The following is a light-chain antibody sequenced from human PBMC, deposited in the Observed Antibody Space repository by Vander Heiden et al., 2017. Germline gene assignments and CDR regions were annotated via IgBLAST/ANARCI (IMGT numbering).Light chain of an antibody. CDR3: SSYTSTTSLDI. Sequence: QAPVTQPASVSAPPGRSLTISCTGSNSNIAADYYVSWYQQFPGSAPKLLIYDDTDRPSGVSNRFSGSKSGDTASLTISDLQPEDEAIYFCSSYTSTTSLDIFGGGTKLTVL. CDR2: DDT. J-gene: IGLJ2*01. V-gene: IGLV2-14*03. CDR1: NSNIAADYY.